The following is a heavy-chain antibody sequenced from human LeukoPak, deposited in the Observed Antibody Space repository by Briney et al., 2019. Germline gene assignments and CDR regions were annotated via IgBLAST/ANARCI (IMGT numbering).Heavy chain of an antibody. Sequence: ASVKVSCKASGYTFTSYGISWVRQAPGQGLEWMGWISAYNGNTNYAQKLQGRVTMTTDTSTSTAYMELRSLRSDDTAVYYCARVFRVDDFWSGYNDYWGQGTLVTVSS. J-gene: IGHJ4*02. V-gene: IGHV1-18*01. CDR2: ISAYNGNT. D-gene: IGHD3-3*01. CDR1: GYTFTSYG. CDR3: ARVFRVDDFWSGYNDY.